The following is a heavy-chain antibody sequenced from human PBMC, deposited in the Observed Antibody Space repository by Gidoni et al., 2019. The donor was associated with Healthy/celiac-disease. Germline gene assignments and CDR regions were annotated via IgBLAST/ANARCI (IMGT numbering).Heavy chain of an antibody. D-gene: IGHD1-26*01. CDR1: GFTFSRYS. J-gene: IGHJ4*02. CDR3: ATWRGGATHTDY. Sequence: EVQLVESGGGLVKPGGSLRLSCAASGFTFSRYSMNWVRQAPGKGLEWVSSISSSSSYIYYADSVKGRFTISRDNAKNSLYLQMNSLRAEDTAVYYCATWRGGATHTDYWGQGTLVTVSS. CDR2: ISSSSSYI. V-gene: IGHV3-21*01.